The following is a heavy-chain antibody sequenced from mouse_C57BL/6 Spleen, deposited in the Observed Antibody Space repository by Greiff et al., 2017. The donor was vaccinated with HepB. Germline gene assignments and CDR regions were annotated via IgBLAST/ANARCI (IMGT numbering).Heavy chain of an antibody. CDR3: ARRSYDYDDAMDY. V-gene: IGHV1-80*01. CDR2: IYPGDGDT. D-gene: IGHD2-4*01. Sequence: VQRVESGAELVKPGASVKISCKASGYAFSSYWMNWVKQRPGKGLEWIGQIYPGDGDTNYNGKFKGKATLTADKSSSTAYMQLSSLTSEDSAVYFCARRSYDYDDAMDYWGQGTSVTVSS. CDR1: GYAFSSYW. J-gene: IGHJ4*01.